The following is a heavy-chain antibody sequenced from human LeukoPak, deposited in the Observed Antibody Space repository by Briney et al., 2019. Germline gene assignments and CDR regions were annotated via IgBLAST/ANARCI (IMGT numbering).Heavy chain of an antibody. CDR2: ISGSGGST. CDR3: AKGVGIVVVPAPSLGAFDI. D-gene: IGHD2-2*01. V-gene: IGHV3-23*01. J-gene: IGHJ3*02. Sequence: SGGSLRLSCAASGFTFSSYAMSWVRQAPGKGLEWVSVISGSGGSTYYVDSVKGRFTISRDNSKNTLYLQMNSLRAEDTAVYYCAKGVGIVVVPAPSLGAFDIWGQGTMVTVSS. CDR1: GFTFSSYA.